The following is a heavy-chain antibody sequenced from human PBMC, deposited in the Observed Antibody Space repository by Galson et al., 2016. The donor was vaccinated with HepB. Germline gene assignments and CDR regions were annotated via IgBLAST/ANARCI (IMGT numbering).Heavy chain of an antibody. Sequence: SLRLSCAASGFTFSNYAMHWVRQAPGKGLEWVAVISYDGSKKYYADSVKGRFTISRDNAKNTLSLQMNTLRAEDTAVYYCARDRRRYYDFWSGYSPKFPPFDMDVWGQGTTVTVSS. CDR3: ARDRRRYYDFWSGYSPKFPPFDMDV. D-gene: IGHD3-3*01. J-gene: IGHJ6*02. V-gene: IGHV3-30*04. CDR1: GFTFSNYA. CDR2: ISYDGSKK.